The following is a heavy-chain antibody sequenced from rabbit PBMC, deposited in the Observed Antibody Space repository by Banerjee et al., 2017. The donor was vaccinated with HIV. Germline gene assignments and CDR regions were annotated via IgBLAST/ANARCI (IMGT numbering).Heavy chain of an antibody. D-gene: IGHD4-2*01. CDR2: INTSTGNT. Sequence: QSLEESGGDLVKPGASLTLTCTASRFSFSVKYVMCWVRQAPGKGLEWIACINTSTGNTVYASWAKGRFTISKTSSTTVTLQMTSLTAADTATYFCARGDLWMLVVLPYFDLWGQGTLVTVS. J-gene: IGHJ4*01. V-gene: IGHV1S40*01. CDR3: ARGDLWMLVVLPYFDL. CDR1: RFSFSVKYV.